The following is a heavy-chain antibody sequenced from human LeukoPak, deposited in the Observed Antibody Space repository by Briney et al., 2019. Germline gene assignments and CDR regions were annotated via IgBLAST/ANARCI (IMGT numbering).Heavy chain of an antibody. J-gene: IGHJ4*02. CDR2: IWFDGGKI. V-gene: IGHV3-33*01. Sequence: GRSLRLSCAASGLTFSSYVMHWVRQAPGKGPEWVAVIWFDGGKIYYADSVKGRFTISRDNSKNTLYLQMNSLRAEDTAVYHCARDFTNIRGGGYFDNWGQGTLVTVSS. CDR3: ARDFTNIRGGGYFDN. D-gene: IGHD2-15*01. CDR1: GLTFSSYV.